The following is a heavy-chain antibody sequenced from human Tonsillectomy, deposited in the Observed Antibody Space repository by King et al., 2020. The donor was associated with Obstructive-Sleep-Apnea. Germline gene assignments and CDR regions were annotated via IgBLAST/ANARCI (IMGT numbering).Heavy chain of an antibody. Sequence: QLVQSGGGLVQPGGSLRLSCLASGISFRNYSMNWVRQAPGKGLEWVSYIRSSSMTIYYADSVKGRFTISRDNPKNSLYLQMDSLRAEDTAVYYCVRSLTVDYWGQGALVTVSS. CDR1: GISFRNYS. D-gene: IGHD1-14*01. J-gene: IGHJ4*02. CDR2: IRSSSMTI. CDR3: VRSLTVDY. V-gene: IGHV3-48*04.